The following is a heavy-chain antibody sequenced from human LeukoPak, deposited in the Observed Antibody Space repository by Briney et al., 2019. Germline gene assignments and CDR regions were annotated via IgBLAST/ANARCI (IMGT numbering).Heavy chain of an antibody. D-gene: IGHD1-26*01. J-gene: IGHJ4*02. V-gene: IGHV1-2*02. CDR1: GYIFTGYY. CDR2: INPNSGGT. CDR3: TRALGSDY. Sequence: ASVKVSCKASGYIFTGYYMHWVRQAPGQGLEWMGWINPNSGGTNYAQKFQGRVTMTRDTSISTAYMELSSLRSDDTAMYYCTRALGSDYWGQGTLVTVSS.